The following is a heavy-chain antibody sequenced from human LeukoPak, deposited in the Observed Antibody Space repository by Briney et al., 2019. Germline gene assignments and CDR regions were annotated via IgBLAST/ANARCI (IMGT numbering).Heavy chain of an antibody. D-gene: IGHD6-13*01. CDR3: ARGSGIAAADWFDP. V-gene: IGHV1-2*02. J-gene: IGHJ5*02. CDR1: GYIFTDYY. CDR2: INPNSGGA. Sequence: ASVKVSCKASGYIFTDYYIHWVRQAPGQGLEWMGWINPNSGGANYAQNFQGRVTMTRDTSISTAYMELRRMKSDDTAVYYCARGSGIAAADWFDPWGQGSLVTVSS.